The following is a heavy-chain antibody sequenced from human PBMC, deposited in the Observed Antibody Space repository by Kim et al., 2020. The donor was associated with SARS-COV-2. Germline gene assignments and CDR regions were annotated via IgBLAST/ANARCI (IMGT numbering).Heavy chain of an antibody. D-gene: IGHD6-13*01. CDR3: ARDHFSSSRNNYYYYGM. Sequence: GGSLRLSCAASGFTFSSYGMHWVRQAPGKGLEWVAVISYDGSNKYYADSVKGRFTISRDNSKNTLYLQMNSLRAEDTAVYYCARDHFSSSRNNYYYYGM. V-gene: IGHV3-33*05. J-gene: IGHJ6*01. CDR2: ISYDGSNK. CDR1: GFTFSSYG.